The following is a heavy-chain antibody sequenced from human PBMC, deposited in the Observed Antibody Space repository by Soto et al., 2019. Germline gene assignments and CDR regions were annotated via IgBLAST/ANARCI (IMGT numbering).Heavy chain of an antibody. CDR3: ARSLGWGDVFWGFDY. Sequence: SVKVSCKASGGTFNMYAMNWVRQAPGQGLEWMGGIIPIFDTPNYAQKFQGRVTITVDESTSTAYMDLSSLTFEDTAVYYCARSLGWGDVFWGFDYWGRGTLVTVSS. CDR1: GGTFNMYA. J-gene: IGHJ4*02. CDR2: IIPIFDTP. V-gene: IGHV1-69*13. D-gene: IGHD3-16*01.